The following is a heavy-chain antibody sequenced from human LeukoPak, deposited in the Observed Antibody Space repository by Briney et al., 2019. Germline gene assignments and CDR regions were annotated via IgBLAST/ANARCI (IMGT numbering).Heavy chain of an antibody. Sequence: PSETLSLTCTVSGGSISSSSYYWGWIRQPPGKGLERIGSINDSGSTYYNPSLKSRVTISVDTSKNQFSLKLSSVTAADTAVYYCASPYTSSFLGEDYWGQGTLVTVSS. J-gene: IGHJ4*02. D-gene: IGHD6-6*01. CDR3: ASPYTSSFLGEDY. CDR1: GGSISSSSYY. V-gene: IGHV4-39*01. CDR2: INDSGST.